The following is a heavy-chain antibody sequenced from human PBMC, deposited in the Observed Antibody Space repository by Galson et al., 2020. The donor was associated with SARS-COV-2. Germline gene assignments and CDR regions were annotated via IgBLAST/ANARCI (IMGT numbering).Heavy chain of an antibody. Sequence: TGGSLSLSCAASGFTFSSYDMHWVRQATGKGLEWVSAIGTAGDTYYPGSVKGRFTISRENAKNSLYLQMNSLRAGDTAVYYCARASRVYCSSTSCYQVLDYYYGLDVWGQGTTVTVSS. V-gene: IGHV3-13*01. CDR2: IGTAGDT. J-gene: IGHJ6*02. D-gene: IGHD2-2*01. CDR1: GFTFSSYD. CDR3: ARASRVYCSSTSCYQVLDYYYGLDV.